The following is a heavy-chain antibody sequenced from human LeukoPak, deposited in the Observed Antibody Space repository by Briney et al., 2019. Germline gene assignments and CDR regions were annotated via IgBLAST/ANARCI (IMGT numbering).Heavy chain of an antibody. CDR2: IYYTGTT. CDR1: GGSISSHY. D-gene: IGHD2-21*01. J-gene: IGHJ5*02. V-gene: IGHV4-59*11. CDR3: ARGPGDSNWLDP. Sequence: SETLSLTCIVSGGSISSHYWSWVRQPPGEGREWIGFIYYTGTTNYNPSLKGRVIISVDTSKSQFSLNLRSVTAADTAVYYCARGPGDSNWLDPWGQGTLVTVSS.